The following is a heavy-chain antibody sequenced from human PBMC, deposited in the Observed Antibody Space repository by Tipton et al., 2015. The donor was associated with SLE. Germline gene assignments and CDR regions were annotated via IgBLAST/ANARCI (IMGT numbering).Heavy chain of an antibody. CDR2: ISNSGRTI. V-gene: IGHV3-48*04. J-gene: IGHJ4*02. CDR3: ARVWGPVDEGFYFDY. Sequence: GSLRLSCAASGFTFSTYAMHWARQAPGKGLEWVSYISNSGRTIYHADSVKGRFTISRDNAKNSLYLQMSSLRAEDTAVYYCARVWGPVDEGFYFDYWGQGTLVTVSS. D-gene: IGHD3-16*01. CDR1: GFTFSTYA.